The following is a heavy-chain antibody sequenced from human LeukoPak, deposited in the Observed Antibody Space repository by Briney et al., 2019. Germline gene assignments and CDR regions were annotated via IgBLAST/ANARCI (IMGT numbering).Heavy chain of an antibody. D-gene: IGHD2-2*01. J-gene: IGHJ3*02. CDR1: GFTVSSNY. V-gene: IGHV3-11*03. CDR3: ARHSEGPVNDAFDI. CDR2: LSSSGRYT. Sequence: GGSLRLSCAASGFTVSSNYMSWVRRAPGKGLEWVSNLSSSGRYTNYADSVRGRFTISRDNAKKSLYLQMNSLRAEDTAVYYCARHSEGPVNDAFDIWGQGTKVTVSS.